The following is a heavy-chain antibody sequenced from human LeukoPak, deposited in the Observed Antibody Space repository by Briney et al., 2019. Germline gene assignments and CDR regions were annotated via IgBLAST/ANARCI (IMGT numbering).Heavy chain of an antibody. CDR2: IDPNSGGA. D-gene: IGHD3-9*01. CDR3: ARYVPDLAHYFDTNHGAY. V-gene: IGHV1-2*02. CDR1: GYTFTGYY. J-gene: IGHJ4*02. Sequence: ASVKVSCRASGYTFTGYYIHWIRQAPAQGLEWMGRIDPNSGGAIYAQKFQGRVTMTRDSSISTAYMELSRLRSDDTAVYYCARYVPDLAHYFDTNHGAYWGQGTLVAVSS.